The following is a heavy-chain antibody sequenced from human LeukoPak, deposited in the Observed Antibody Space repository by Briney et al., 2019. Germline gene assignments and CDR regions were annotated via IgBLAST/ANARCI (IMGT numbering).Heavy chain of an antibody. J-gene: IGHJ3*01. CDR1: GYIFSNYG. Sequence: GASVKVSCKASGYIFSNYGISWVRQAPGQGLEWMAWISAYNGNTNFAQKFQGRVTMTTDTSTSAAYMELRSLRSDDTAVYYCARRGRTGTTHHDAFDLWGQGTMATVSS. CDR2: ISAYNGNT. D-gene: IGHD1-7*01. CDR3: ARRGRTGTTHHDAFDL. V-gene: IGHV1-18*01.